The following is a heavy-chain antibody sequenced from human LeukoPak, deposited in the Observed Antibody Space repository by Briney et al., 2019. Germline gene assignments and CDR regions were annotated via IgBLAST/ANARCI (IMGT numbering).Heavy chain of an antibody. CDR1: GGSISTYY. J-gene: IGHJ6*02. CDR2: TYTSGTT. CDR3: ARDQGSYYGVDV. V-gene: IGHV4-4*07. Sequence: SETLSLTCTVSGGSISTYYWSWIRQPAGKGLEWIGRTYTSGTTRYNPSLKSRVTMSVDTSNNQFSLKVSSVTAADTAVYYCARDQGSYYGVDVWGQGTTVTVSS.